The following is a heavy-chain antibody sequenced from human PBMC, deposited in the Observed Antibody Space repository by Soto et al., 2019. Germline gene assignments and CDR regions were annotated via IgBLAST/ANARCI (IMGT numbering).Heavy chain of an antibody. D-gene: IGHD6-25*01. J-gene: IGHJ6*02. CDR1: GGSISSYF. CDR2: IHYSGST. Sequence: PSETLSLTCTVSGGSISSYFWSWIRQPPGRGLEWIGHIHYSGSTNYNPSLKSRVTIPVDTSKNQVSLKLSSVTAADTAMYFCARQVSSAWPPYYYDMDVWGQGTTVTVSS. V-gene: IGHV4-59*08. CDR3: ARQVSSAWPPYYYDMDV.